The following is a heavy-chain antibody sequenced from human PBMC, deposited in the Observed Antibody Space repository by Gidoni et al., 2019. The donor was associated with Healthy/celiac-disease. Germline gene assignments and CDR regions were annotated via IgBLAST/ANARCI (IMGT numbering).Heavy chain of an antibody. V-gene: IGHV3-48*01. CDR1: GFTFSSYS. J-gene: IGHJ4*02. Sequence: EVQLVESGGGLVQPGGSLRLSCAASGFTFSSYSMNWVRQAPGKGLEWVSYISSSSCTIYYADSVKGRFTISRDNAKNSLYLQMNSLRAEDTAVYYCARDRGVYYYDSSGYYPEGYFDYWGQGTLVTVSS. CDR2: ISSSSCTI. D-gene: IGHD3-22*01. CDR3: ARDRGVYYYDSSGYYPEGYFDY.